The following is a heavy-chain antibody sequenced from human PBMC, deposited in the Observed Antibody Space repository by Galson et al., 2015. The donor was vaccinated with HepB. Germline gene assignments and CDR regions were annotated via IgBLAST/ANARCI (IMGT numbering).Heavy chain of an antibody. CDR3: ARADGWTSGSYYNGDHDY. V-gene: IGHV1-2*02. Sequence: SVKVSCKASGYTFTGYYMHWVRQAPGQGLEWMGWINPNSGGTNYAQKFQGRVTMTRDTSISTAYMELSRLRSDDTAVYYCARADGWTSGSYYNGDHDYWGQGTLVTVSS. J-gene: IGHJ4*02. D-gene: IGHD3-10*01. CDR2: INPNSGGT. CDR1: GYTFTGYY.